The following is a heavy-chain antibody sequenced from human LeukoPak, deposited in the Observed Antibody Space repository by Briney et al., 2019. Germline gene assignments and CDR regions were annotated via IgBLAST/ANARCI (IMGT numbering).Heavy chain of an antibody. V-gene: IGHV3-23*01. Sequence: PGGSLRLSCAASGFTFSSYAMSWVRQAPGKGLEWVSAISGSGGSTYYADSVKGRFTISRDNSKNTLYLQMNSLRAEDTAVYYCAKGKVGATMRAPFDYWGQGTLVTVSS. CDR1: GFTFSSYA. CDR2: ISGSGGST. CDR3: AKGKVGATMRAPFDY. D-gene: IGHD1-26*01. J-gene: IGHJ4*02.